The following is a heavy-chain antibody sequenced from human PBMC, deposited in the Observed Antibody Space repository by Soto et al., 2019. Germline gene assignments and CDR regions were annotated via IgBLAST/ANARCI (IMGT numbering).Heavy chain of an antibody. Sequence: EASVKVSCKASGYTFTSYDINWVRQATGQGLEWMGWMNPNSGNTGYAQKFQGRVTMTRNTSISTAYMELSSLRSEDTAVYYCARGPESNSDDYYYYMDVWGKGTTVTVSS. CDR1: GYTFTSYD. CDR2: MNPNSGNT. V-gene: IGHV1-8*01. J-gene: IGHJ6*03. CDR3: ARGPESNSDDYYYYMDV. D-gene: IGHD4-4*01.